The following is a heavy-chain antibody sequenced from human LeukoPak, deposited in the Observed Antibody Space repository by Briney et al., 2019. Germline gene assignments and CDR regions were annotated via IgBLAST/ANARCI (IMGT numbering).Heavy chain of an antibody. CDR3: ARVGIVVVAAAPPTHMDV. Sequence: SETLSLTCAVYAWSFSGYYWRWIRQPPGKGLEWIGEINHGGSTNYNPSLKSRVTISVDTSKNQFSLKLSSVTAADTDVYDCARVGIVVVAAAPPTHMDVWGKGTTVTVSS. V-gene: IGHV4-34*01. J-gene: IGHJ6*03. CDR1: AWSFSGYY. D-gene: IGHD2-2*01. CDR2: INHGGST.